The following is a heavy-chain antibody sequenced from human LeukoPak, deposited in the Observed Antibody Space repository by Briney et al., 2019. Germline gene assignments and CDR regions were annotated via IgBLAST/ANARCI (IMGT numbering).Heavy chain of an antibody. J-gene: IGHJ4*02. D-gene: IGHD6-6*01. CDR1: GYTFTGYY. CDR2: INPNSGGT. CDR3: ARALSSSPFDY. V-gene: IGHV1-2*02. Sequence: ASVKVSCKASGYTFTGYYMHWVRQAPGQGLEWMGWINPNSGGTNYAQKFQGRVTMTRDTSISTAYMELSSLRSEDTAVYYCARALSSSPFDYWGQGTLVTVSS.